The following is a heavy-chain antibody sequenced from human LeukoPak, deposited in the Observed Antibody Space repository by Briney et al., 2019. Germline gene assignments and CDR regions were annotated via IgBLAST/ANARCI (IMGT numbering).Heavy chain of an antibody. V-gene: IGHV3-23*01. J-gene: IGHJ5*02. Sequence: GGSLRLSCAASGFTFSSYAMSWVRQAPGKGLEWVSAISGSGGSTYYADSVKGRFTISRDNSKNTLYLQMNSLRAEDTAVYYCAKHRFVGYSNYYRWFDPWGQGTLVTVSS. D-gene: IGHD4-11*01. CDR3: AKHRFVGYSNYYRWFDP. CDR2: ISGSGGST. CDR1: GFTFSSYA.